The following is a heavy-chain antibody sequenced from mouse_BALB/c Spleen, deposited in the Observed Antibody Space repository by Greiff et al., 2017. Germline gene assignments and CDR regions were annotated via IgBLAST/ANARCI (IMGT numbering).Heavy chain of an antibody. J-gene: IGHJ3*01. CDR1: GYAFSSYW. D-gene: IGHD2-4*01. V-gene: IGHV1-80*01. CDR2: IYPGDGDT. Sequence: QVQLQQPGAELVRPGSSVKISCKASGYAFSSYWMNWVKQRPGQGLEWIGQIYPGDGDTNYNGKFKGKATLTADKSSSTAYMQLSSLTSVDSAVYFCARWGDYDRGAWFAYWGQGTLVTVSA. CDR3: ARWGDYDRGAWFAY.